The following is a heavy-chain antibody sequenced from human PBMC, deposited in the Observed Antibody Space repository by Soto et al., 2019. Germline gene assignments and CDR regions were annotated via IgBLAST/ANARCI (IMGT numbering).Heavy chain of an antibody. CDR1: GFTFNNYA. CDR2: ISGRGGRT. CDR3: AKEGIAVAGTYYGMDV. J-gene: IGHJ6*02. Sequence: EVQLLESGGGLVQPGGSLRLSCAASGFTFNNYAMSWVGQAPGKGLEWVSAISGRGGRTYYADSVKGRFTISRDNSKNTLFLQMNSLRAEDTAIYYCAKEGIAVAGTYYGMDVWGQGTTVTVSS. V-gene: IGHV3-23*01. D-gene: IGHD6-19*01.